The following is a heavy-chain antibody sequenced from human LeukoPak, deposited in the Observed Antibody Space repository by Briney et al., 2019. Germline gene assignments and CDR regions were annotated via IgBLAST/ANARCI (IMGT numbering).Heavy chain of an antibody. CDR3: ARGSGTMVRGDANWFDP. CDR2: ISYDGSNK. V-gene: IGHV3-30-3*01. Sequence: GRSLRLSRVASGVTFSSYAMHWVRQAPGKGLEWVAVISYDGSNKYYADSVKGRFTISRDNSKNTLYLQMNSPRAEDTAVYYCARGSGTMVRGDANWFDPWVQGTLVTVSS. CDR1: GVTFSSYA. D-gene: IGHD3-10*01. J-gene: IGHJ5*02.